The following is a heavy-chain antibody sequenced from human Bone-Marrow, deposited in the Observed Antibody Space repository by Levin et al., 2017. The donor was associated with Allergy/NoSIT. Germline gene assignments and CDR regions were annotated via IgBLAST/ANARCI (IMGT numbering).Heavy chain of an antibody. V-gene: IGHV2-70*17. D-gene: IGHD1-20*01. J-gene: IGHJ6*02. CDR1: GFSLTTSGMC. Sequence: RSSGPTLVKPTQTLTLTCVFSGFSLTTSGMCVTWVRPPPGKALEWLARIDWEDGEFYNTSLKTRLTISKDTAKNHVVLTLTNVDAVDTATYFCARIQYKWDDEGVDSSYGMDVWGPGTTVTVSS. CDR3: ARIQYKWDDEGVDSSYGMDV. CDR2: IDWEDGE.